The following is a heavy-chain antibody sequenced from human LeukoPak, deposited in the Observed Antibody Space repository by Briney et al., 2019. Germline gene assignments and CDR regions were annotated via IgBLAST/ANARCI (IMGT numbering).Heavy chain of an antibody. D-gene: IGHD6-6*01. V-gene: IGHV3-30*03. J-gene: IGHJ4*02. CDR1: GFTFSSYG. Sequence: PGGSLRLSCAASGFTFSSYGMHWVRRAPGKGLEWVAVISYDGSNKYYADSVKGRFTISRDNSKNTLYLQMNSLRAEDTAVYYCAREKLGIAASDYWGQGTLVTVSS. CDR3: AREKLGIAASDY. CDR2: ISYDGSNK.